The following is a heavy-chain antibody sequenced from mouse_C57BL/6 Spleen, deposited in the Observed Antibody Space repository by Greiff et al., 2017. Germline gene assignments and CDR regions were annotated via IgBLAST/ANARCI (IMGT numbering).Heavy chain of an antibody. D-gene: IGHD2-12*01. CDR1: GYSFTGYY. Sequence: VQLQQSGPELVKPGASVKISCKASGYSFTGYYIHWVKQRPGQGLEWIGWIYPGSGNTKYNEKFKGKATLTADTSSSTAYMQLSSLTSEDSAVYYCARTGYSYYFDYWGQGTTLTVSS. CDR3: ARTGYSYYFDY. V-gene: IGHV1-66*01. CDR2: IYPGSGNT. J-gene: IGHJ2*01.